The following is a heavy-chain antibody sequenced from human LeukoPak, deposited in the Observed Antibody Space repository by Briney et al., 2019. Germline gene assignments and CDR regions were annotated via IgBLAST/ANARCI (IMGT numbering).Heavy chain of an antibody. D-gene: IGHD3-10*01. J-gene: IGHJ5*02. V-gene: IGHV3-74*01. CDR2: IDSGGSST. CDR3: ARDTGT. Sequence: GGSLRLSCAASGFTFRSYWMYWVRQAPGKGLVGVSRIDSGGSSTIYADSVKGRFTISRDNAKNMLYLQMNSLRAEDTAVYYCARDTGTWGQGALVTVSS. CDR1: GFTFRSYW.